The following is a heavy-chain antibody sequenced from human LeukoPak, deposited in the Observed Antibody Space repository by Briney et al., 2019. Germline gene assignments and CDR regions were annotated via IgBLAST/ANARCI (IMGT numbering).Heavy chain of an antibody. Sequence: PGGSLRLSCAASGFTFSSYSMNWVRQAPGKGLEWVSSISSSSSYIYYADSVKGRFTISRDNAKNSLYLQMNSLRAEDTAVYYCARDSMYYDYVWGNYGMDVWGQGTTVTVSS. CDR2: ISSSSSYI. D-gene: IGHD3-16*01. CDR3: ARDSMYYDYVWGNYGMDV. V-gene: IGHV3-21*01. CDR1: GFTFSSYS. J-gene: IGHJ6*02.